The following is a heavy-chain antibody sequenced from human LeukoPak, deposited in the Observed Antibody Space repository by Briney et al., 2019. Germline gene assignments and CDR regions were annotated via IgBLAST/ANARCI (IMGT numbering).Heavy chain of an antibody. CDR2: ISADNGNT. V-gene: IGHV1-18*01. D-gene: IGHD2-2*01. CDR1: GYTFSNHG. CDR3: ARDLHLVEPLVNFDY. J-gene: IGHJ4*02. Sequence: ASVKVSCKASGYTFSNHGISWVRQAPGQGPEWMGWISADNGNTNYAQKFQGRVTVTTDTSTSTAYMEMRSLRSDDTAVYYCARDLHLVEPLVNFDYWGQGTLVTVSS.